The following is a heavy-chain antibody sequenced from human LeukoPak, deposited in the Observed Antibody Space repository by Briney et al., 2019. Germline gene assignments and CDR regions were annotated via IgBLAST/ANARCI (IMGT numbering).Heavy chain of an antibody. CDR2: IIPIFGTA. CDR1: GGTFSSYA. J-gene: IGHJ6*04. CDR3: ASRWFGEILTGYYYYGMDV. D-gene: IGHD3-10*01. V-gene: IGHV1-69*06. Sequence: WASVKVSCKAPGGTFSSYAISWVRQAPGQGLEWMGGIIPIFGTANYAQKFQGRVTITADKSTSTAYMELSSLRSEDTAVYYCASRWFGEILTGYYYYGMDVWGKGTTVTVSS.